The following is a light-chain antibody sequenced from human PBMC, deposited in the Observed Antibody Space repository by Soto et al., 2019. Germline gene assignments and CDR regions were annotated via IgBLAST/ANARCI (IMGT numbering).Light chain of an antibody. V-gene: IGLV2-18*02. CDR3: SSFTSSTTRV. CDR2: EVS. J-gene: IGLJ3*02. CDR1: SSDVGSYNR. Sequence: QSALTQPPSVSGSPGQSVTISCTGTSSDVGSYNRVSWYQQPPGTAPKLLIYEVSNRPSGVPDRFSGFKSGNTASLTISGLQAEDEGDYYCSSFTSSTTRVFGGGTKLTVL.